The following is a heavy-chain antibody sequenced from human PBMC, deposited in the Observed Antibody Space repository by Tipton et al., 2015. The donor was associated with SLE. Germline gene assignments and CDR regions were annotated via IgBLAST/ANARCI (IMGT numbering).Heavy chain of an antibody. CDR1: GASISSGDW. J-gene: IGHJ4*02. Sequence: TLSLTCGVSGASISSGDWWSWVRQPPGKGLEWIGRIYTSGSTNYNPSLKSRVTISVDTSKNQFSLKLSSVTAADTAVYYCAQMGYSGYDYFDYWGQGTLVTVSS. D-gene: IGHD5-12*01. CDR3: AQMGYSGYDYFDY. CDR2: IYTSGST. V-gene: IGHV4-4*02.